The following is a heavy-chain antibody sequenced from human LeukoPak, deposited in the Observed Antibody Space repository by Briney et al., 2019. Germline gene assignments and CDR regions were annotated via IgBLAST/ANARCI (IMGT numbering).Heavy chain of an antibody. CDR1: GLTFSSYW. CDR2: INSDGSST. V-gene: IGHV3-74*01. CDR3: ARGDILTGYDAFDI. D-gene: IGHD3-9*01. Sequence: GGSPRLSCAASGLTFSSYWMHWVRQAPGKGLVWVSRINSDGSSTSYADSVKGRFTISRDNAKNTLYLQMNSLRAEDTAAYYCARGDILTGYDAFDIWGQGTMVTVSS. J-gene: IGHJ3*02.